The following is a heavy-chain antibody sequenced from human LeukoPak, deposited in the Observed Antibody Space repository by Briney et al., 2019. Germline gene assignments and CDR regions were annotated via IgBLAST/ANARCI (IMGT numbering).Heavy chain of an antibody. D-gene: IGHD3-22*01. J-gene: IGHJ4*02. CDR3: AKDLSAYYYDSSGYDY. V-gene: IGHV3-30*02. CDR1: GFTFSSYG. CDR2: IRYDGSNK. Sequence: PGGSLRLSCAASGFTFSSYGMHWGRQAPGKGLEWVAFIRYDGSNKYYADSVKGRFTISRDNSKNTLYLQMNSLRAEDTAVYYCAKDLSAYYYDSSGYDYWGQGTLVTVSS.